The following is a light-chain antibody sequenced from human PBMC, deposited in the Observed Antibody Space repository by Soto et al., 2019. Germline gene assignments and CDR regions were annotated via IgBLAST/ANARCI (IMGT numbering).Light chain of an antibody. CDR3: SSYAGSYAFI. V-gene: IGLV2-11*01. Sequence: QSVLTQPRSVSGSPGQSVTVSCTGTSRDVAVYRYVSWFQQHPGKAPQLLIYAVTKRPSGVPDRFSGSKSGNTDALTISGLQAEDEAEYFCSSYAGSYAFIFGSGTQLTVL. CDR1: SRDVAVYRY. J-gene: IGLJ1*01. CDR2: AVT.